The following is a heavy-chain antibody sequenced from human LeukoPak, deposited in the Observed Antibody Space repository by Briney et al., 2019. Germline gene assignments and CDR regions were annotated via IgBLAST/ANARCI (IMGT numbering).Heavy chain of an antibody. CDR3: ARDRMATRFGY. Sequence: PSETLSLTCSVSGGSISSGDYYWSWIRQPPGKGLEWIGYVYYSGSTYYNPSLKSRVTISVDTSKNQFSLKLSSVTAADTAVYYCARDRMATRFGYWGQGTLVTVSS. D-gene: IGHD5-12*01. J-gene: IGHJ4*02. CDR2: VYYSGST. V-gene: IGHV4-30-4*01. CDR1: GGSISSGDYY.